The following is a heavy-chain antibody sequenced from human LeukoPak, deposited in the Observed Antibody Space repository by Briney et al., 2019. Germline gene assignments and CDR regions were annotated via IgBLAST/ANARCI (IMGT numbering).Heavy chain of an antibody. Sequence: SETLSLTCAVYGGSFSGYYWSWIRQPPGKGLEWIGEINHSGSTNYNPSLKSRVTISVDTSKNQFSLKLSSVTAADTAVHYCATVAGGGYDAPYYFDYWGQGTLVTVSS. V-gene: IGHV4-34*01. CDR2: INHSGST. J-gene: IGHJ4*02. D-gene: IGHD5-12*01. CDR3: ATVAGGGYDAPYYFDY. CDR1: GGSFSGYY.